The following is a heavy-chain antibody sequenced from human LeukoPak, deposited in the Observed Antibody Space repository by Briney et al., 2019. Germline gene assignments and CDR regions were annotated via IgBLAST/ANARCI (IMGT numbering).Heavy chain of an antibody. Sequence: SVKVSCKASGGTFSGYAISWVRQAPGQGLEWMGGIIPIFGTANYAQKFQGRVTITADESTSTAYMELSSLRSEDTAVYYCARVKPHFSLPGYGGNSGYFDLWGRGTLVTVSS. V-gene: IGHV1-69*13. J-gene: IGHJ2*01. D-gene: IGHD4-23*01. CDR2: IIPIFGTA. CDR3: ARVKPHFSLPGYGGNSGYFDL. CDR1: GGTFSGYA.